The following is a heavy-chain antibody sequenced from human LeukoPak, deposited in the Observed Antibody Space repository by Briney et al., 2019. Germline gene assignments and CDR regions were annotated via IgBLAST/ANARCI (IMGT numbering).Heavy chain of an antibody. Sequence: ASVKVSCKASGGTFSSYAISWVRQAPGQGLEWMGRIIPILGIANYAQKFQGRVTITADKSTSTAYMELSSLRSEDTAVYYCARRLITAQYYYDSSTNPTHAFDIWGQGTMVTVSS. CDR3: ARRLITAQYYYDSSTNPTHAFDI. CDR1: GGTFSSYA. J-gene: IGHJ3*02. D-gene: IGHD3-22*01. CDR2: IIPILGIA. V-gene: IGHV1-69*04.